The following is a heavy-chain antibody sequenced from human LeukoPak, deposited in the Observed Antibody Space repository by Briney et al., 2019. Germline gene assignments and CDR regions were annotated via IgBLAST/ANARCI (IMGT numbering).Heavy chain of an antibody. V-gene: IGHV3-7*03. Sequence: PGGSLRLSCAASGFTFSSYWMSWVRQAPGKGLEWVANIKQDGSEKYYVDSVKGRFTISRDNAKNSLYLQMNSLRAEDTAVYYCARDFEGQLGIIDIWGQGTMVTVSS. CDR3: ARDFEGQLGIIDI. D-gene: IGHD6-6*01. CDR2: IKQDGSEK. CDR1: GFTFSSYW. J-gene: IGHJ3*02.